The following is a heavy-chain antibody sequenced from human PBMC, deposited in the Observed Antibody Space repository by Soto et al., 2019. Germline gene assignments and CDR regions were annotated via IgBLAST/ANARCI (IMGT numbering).Heavy chain of an antibody. Sequence: QVQLVRSGAEVKKPGSSVKVSCKASGGTFSSYAISWVRQAPGQGLEWMGGFIPISETTNYAQKFQGRVTITADESKSTAYMELSSLRSEDTAVYYCARSQGSSTSLEIYYYYYYGMDVWGQGTTVTVSS. D-gene: IGHD2-2*01. CDR1: GGTFSSYA. CDR2: FIPISETT. V-gene: IGHV1-69*01. J-gene: IGHJ6*02. CDR3: ARSQGSSTSLEIYYYYYYGMDV.